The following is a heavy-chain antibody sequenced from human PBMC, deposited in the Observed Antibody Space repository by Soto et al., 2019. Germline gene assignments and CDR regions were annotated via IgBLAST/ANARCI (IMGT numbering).Heavy chain of an antibody. V-gene: IGHV3-23*01. J-gene: IGHJ5*02. CDR3: AKDPQRGSWFDP. CDR1: GFTFSSYA. Sequence: PGGSLRLSCAASGFTFSSYAMIWVRQAPGKGLEWVSAISGSGGRTYYADSVKGRFTISRDNSKNTLYLQMNSLRAEDTAVYYCAKDPQRGSWFDPWGQGTLVTVSS. CDR2: ISGSGGRT. D-gene: IGHD5-12*01.